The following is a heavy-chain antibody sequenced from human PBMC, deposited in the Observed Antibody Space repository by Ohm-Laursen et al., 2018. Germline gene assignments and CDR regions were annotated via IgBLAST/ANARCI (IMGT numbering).Heavy chain of an antibody. D-gene: IGHD3-16*01. CDR3: ARERVGAYFDY. V-gene: IGHV3-7*01. Sequence: SLRLSCAASGFTFNTYWMSWVRQAPGKGLEWVANIKDDGSENYHVDSVKGRFTISRDNAKDSLFLQMNSLRAEDTAVYYCARERVGAYFDYWGQGTLVTVSS. CDR2: IKDDGSEN. CDR1: GFTFNTYW. J-gene: IGHJ4*02.